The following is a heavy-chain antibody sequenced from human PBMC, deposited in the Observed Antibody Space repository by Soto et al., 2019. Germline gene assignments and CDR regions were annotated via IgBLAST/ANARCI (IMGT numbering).Heavy chain of an antibody. V-gene: IGHV4-39*01. J-gene: IGHJ4*02. CDR2: IYYSGST. D-gene: IGHD6-6*01. CDR3: ARVTPIVARV. Sequence: SETLSLTCTVSGGSISSSSYYWGWIRQPPGKGLEWIGSIYYSGSTYYNPSLKSRVTISVDTSKNQFSLKLSSVTAADTAVYYCARVTPIVARVWGQGTLVTVSS. CDR1: GGSISSSSYY.